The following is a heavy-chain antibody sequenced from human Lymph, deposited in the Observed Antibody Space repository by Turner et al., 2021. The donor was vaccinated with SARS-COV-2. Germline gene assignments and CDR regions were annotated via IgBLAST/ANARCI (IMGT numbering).Heavy chain of an antibody. CDR2: IIPILRRA. J-gene: IGHJ6*02. D-gene: IGHD3-10*01. V-gene: IGHV1-69*10. CDR1: GGTFSSYA. CDR3: ARVVGGFGELGYYYYYGMDV. Sequence: QVQLVQSGAEVKKPGSSVKVSCKASGGTFSSYAISWVRQAPGQGLGWMGGIIPILRRATYAQKSQGRVTITADKSTSTAYMELSSRRSEDTAVFYCARVVGGFGELGYYYYYGMDVWGQGTTVTVSS.